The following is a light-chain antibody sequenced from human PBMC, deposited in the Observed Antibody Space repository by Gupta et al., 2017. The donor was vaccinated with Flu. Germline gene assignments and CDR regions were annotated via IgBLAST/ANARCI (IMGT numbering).Light chain of an antibody. CDR3: SSHAGRLTWG. Sequence: QSAPTQPRSVSGSPGQSVTISCTGTTNDVGSYNNRVSWYEQRPGKAPKLILYEVTKRPPGIPDRFSGSKSGNTASLTISGLQADDEADYYCSSHAGRLTWGFGTGTTVTVL. CDR1: TNDVGSYNN. J-gene: IGLJ1*01. V-gene: IGLV2-11*01. CDR2: EVT.